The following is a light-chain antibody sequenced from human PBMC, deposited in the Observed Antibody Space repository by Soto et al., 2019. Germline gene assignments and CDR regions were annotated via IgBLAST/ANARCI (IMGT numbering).Light chain of an antibody. CDR1: SGHSSYA. J-gene: IGLJ2*01. CDR2: LNSDGSH. CDR3: QTGGTGVV. V-gene: IGLV4-69*01. Sequence: QPVLTQSPSASASLGASVKLTCTLSSGHSSYAIAWHQQQPEKGPRYLMKLNSDGSHSKGDGIPDRFSGSSSGAERYLTISSLQSEDEAGYYCQTGGTGVVFGGGTQLTVL.